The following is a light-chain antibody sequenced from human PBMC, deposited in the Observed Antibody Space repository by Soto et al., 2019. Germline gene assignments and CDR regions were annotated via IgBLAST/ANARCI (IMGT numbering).Light chain of an antibody. J-gene: IGLJ3*02. CDR2: EVT. CDR1: SSDVGGYNY. V-gene: IGLV2-8*01. Sequence: QSDLTQPPSASGSPGQSVTISCTGTSSDVGGYNYVSWYQQHPGKAPKLIIYEVTKRPSGVPDRFSGSKSGNTASLTVSGLQAEDEADYYCSSYAYTNNLVFGGGTKLTVL. CDR3: SSYAYTNNLV.